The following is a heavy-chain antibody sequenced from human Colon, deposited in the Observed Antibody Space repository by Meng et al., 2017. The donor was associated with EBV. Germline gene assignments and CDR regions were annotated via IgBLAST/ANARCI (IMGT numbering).Heavy chain of an antibody. CDR3: ARNYYFDY. J-gene: IGHJ4*02. V-gene: IGHV4-30-4*01. Sequence: VRLQESGPGLVQPSQTLAPTCTVSGCSINSGDYYWSWIRQPPGKGLEWIGYIYYTGSTYYNPSLKSRVTISMDTSKNQFSLRLSSVTAADTAVYYCARNYYFDYWGQGTLVTVSS. CDR1: GCSINSGDYY. CDR2: IYYTGST.